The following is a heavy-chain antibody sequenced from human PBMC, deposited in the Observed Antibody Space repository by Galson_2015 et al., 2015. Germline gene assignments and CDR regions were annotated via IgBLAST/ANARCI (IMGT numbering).Heavy chain of an antibody. CDR2: IYSGGST. V-gene: IGHV3-66*02. CDR3: ARGGYYYGSGSRDPIAYYYGMDV. CDR1: GFTVSSNY. D-gene: IGHD3-10*01. Sequence: SLRLSCAASGFTVSSNYMSWVRQAPGKGLEWVSVIYSGGSTYYADSVKGRFTISRDNSKNTLYLQMNSLRAEDTAVYYCARGGYYYGSGSRDPIAYYYGMDVWGQGSTVTVSS. J-gene: IGHJ6*02.